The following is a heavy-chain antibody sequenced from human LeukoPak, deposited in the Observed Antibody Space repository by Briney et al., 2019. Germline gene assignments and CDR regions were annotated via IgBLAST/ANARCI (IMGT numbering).Heavy chain of an antibody. Sequence: SETLSLTCTVSGGSISSSSYYWGWIRQPPGKGLEWIESIYYSGSTYYNPSLKSRVTISVDTSKNQFSLKLSSVTAADTAVYYCARQGYSYGYYFDYWGQGTLVTVSS. CDR3: ARQGYSYGYYFDY. V-gene: IGHV4-39*01. CDR1: GGSISSSSYY. D-gene: IGHD5-18*01. CDR2: IYYSGST. J-gene: IGHJ4*02.